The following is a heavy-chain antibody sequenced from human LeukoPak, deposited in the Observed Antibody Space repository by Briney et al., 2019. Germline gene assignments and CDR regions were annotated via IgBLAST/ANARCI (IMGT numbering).Heavy chain of an antibody. Sequence: KPSETLSLTCTVSGGSISSSSYYWGWIRQPPGKGLEWIGSIYYSGSTYYNPSLKSRVTISVDTSKNQFSLKLSSVTAADTAVYYCAARRGVISEGKDYWGQGTLVTVSS. CDR3: AARRGVISEGKDY. CDR2: IYYSGST. CDR1: GGSISSSSYY. J-gene: IGHJ4*02. V-gene: IGHV4-39*07. D-gene: IGHD3-10*01.